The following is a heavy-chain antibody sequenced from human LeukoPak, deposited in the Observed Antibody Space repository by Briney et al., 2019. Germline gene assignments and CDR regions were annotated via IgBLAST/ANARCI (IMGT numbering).Heavy chain of an antibody. V-gene: IGHV3-74*01. CDR2: TNLHGTAV. J-gene: IGHJ4*02. CDR3: ASAFTYVRLGDH. Sequence: GGSPRLSCAVSGLSFSSYWMHWVRQAPGKGLVWVARTNLHGTAVDYADSVRGRFTISRDNAKNTLFLQMNSLRAEDTAVYYCASAFTYVRLGDHWGQGTLVTVSS. CDR1: GLSFSSYW. D-gene: IGHD3-16*01.